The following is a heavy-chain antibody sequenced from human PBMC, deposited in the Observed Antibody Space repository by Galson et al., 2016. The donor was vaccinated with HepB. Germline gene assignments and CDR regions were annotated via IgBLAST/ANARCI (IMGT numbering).Heavy chain of an antibody. Sequence: SLRLSCAASGFTFSTYSMHWVRQAPGKGLEWVASIKEDASKAFYADSVKGQFTISRDNVEDSLSLQMNSLRSEDTAVYYCARYGDEAGWNFHQWGQGTLVTVSS. D-gene: IGHD6-19*01. CDR3: ARYGDEAGWNFHQ. V-gene: IGHV3-7*03. J-gene: IGHJ1*01. CDR1: GFTFSTYS. CDR2: IKEDASKA.